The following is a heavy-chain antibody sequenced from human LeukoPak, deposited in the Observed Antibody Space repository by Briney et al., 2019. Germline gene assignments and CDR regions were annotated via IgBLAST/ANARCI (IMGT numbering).Heavy chain of an antibody. J-gene: IGHJ4*02. CDR2: IRSKAYGGTA. D-gene: IGHD6-19*01. CDR1: GFTFGDYS. CDR3: SRDRWSSGWYVDY. Sequence: PGRSLRLSCTASGFTFGDYSMSWVRQAPGKGLEWVGFIRSKAYGGTAEYAASVKGRFTISRDDYKSIAYLQMDSLKTEDSSMYYCSRDRWSSGWYVDYWGQGTLVTVSS. V-gene: IGHV3-49*04.